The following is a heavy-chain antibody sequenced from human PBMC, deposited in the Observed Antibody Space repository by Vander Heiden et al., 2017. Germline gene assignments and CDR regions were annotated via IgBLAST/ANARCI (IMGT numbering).Heavy chain of an antibody. CDR2: IGTSSSPI. CDR1: GFTLRLYS. J-gene: IGHJ5*02. V-gene: IGHV3-48*02. CDR3: ARGPPLFDP. Sequence: EVQLLESVGALVQPGGSLRLSCTASGFTLRLYSLTWVRQALGKGLEWVSYIGTSSSPIYYADSVKGRFTISRDNAKNSLYLQMDSLRDEDTAVYYCARGPPLFDPWGQGTLVTVSS.